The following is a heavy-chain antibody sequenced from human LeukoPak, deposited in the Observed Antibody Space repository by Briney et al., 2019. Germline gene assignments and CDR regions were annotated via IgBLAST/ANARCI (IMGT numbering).Heavy chain of an antibody. CDR2: INTNTGNP. CDR1: GYTFTSYA. J-gene: IGHJ5*02. V-gene: IGHV7-4-1*02. Sequence: ASVKVSCKASGYTFTSYAMNWVRQAPGQGLEWMGWINTNTGNPTYAQGFTGRFVFSLDTSVSTAYLQISSLQAEDTAVYYCARVGFLEWLFDDSVQGWFDPWGQGTLVTVSS. D-gene: IGHD3-3*01. CDR3: ARVGFLEWLFDDSVQGWFDP.